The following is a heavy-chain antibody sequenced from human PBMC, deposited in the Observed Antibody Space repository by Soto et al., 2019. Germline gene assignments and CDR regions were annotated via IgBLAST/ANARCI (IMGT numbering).Heavy chain of an antibody. CDR2: INPNSGGT. CDR1: GYTFTGYY. J-gene: IGHJ4*02. CDR3: ASGGIAAAGREIDY. V-gene: IGHV1-2*02. D-gene: IGHD6-13*01. Sequence: ASVRVSCKASGYTFTGYYMNWVRQAPGQGLEWMGWINPNSGGTNYAQKFQGRVTMTRDTSISTAYMELSRLRSDDTAVYYYASGGIAAAGREIDYWGQGTLVTVSS.